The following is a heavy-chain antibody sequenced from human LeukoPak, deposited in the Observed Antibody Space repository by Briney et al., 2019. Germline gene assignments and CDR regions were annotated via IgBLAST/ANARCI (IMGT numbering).Heavy chain of an antibody. V-gene: IGHV3-23*01. CDR1: GFTFSSYA. CDR3: TRETSSRYFDY. Sequence: GGSLRLSCAASGFTFSSYAMTWVRQAPGKGLEWVSSISGPGGSTFYADSVKGRFTISRDYSKNMLYLQMSSLRAEDTAVYYCTRETSSRYFDYWGQGTLVTVSS. CDR2: ISGPGGST. J-gene: IGHJ4*02.